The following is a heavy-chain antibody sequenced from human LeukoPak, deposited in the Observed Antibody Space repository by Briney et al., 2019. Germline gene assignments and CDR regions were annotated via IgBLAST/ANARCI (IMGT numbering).Heavy chain of an antibody. J-gene: IGHJ6*03. Sequence: GGSLRLSCAASGFTFSSYGMHWVRQAPGKGLEWVAFIRYDGSNKYYADSVKGRFTISRDNSKNTLYLQMNSLRAEDTAVYYCAKDNQQLVGPYYYYYYMDVWGKGTTVTISS. CDR2: IRYDGSNK. CDR3: AKDNQQLVGPYYYYYYMDV. V-gene: IGHV3-30*02. D-gene: IGHD6-13*01. CDR1: GFTFSSYG.